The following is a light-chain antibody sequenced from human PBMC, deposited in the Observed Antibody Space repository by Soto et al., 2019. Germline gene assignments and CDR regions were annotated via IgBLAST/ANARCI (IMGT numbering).Light chain of an antibody. V-gene: IGKV3-20*01. CDR2: GAS. CDR1: QSVSTRY. CDR3: QQYGNSVYT. Sequence: EIVLTQSPGTLSLSPGERATISCRASQSVSTRYLACYQQKPGQAPRLLFYGASSRAIGIPDRFSGSGSGTYFTLTISSLEPEDFAVYYCQQYGNSVYTFGQGTKLEIK. J-gene: IGKJ2*01.